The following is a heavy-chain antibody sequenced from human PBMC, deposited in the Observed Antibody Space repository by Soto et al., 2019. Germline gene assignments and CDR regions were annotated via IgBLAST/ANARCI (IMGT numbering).Heavy chain of an antibody. Sequence: QVQLVQSGAEVKKPGSAVKVSCKASGGTFSSYTISWVRQAPGQGLEWMGRIIPILGIANYAQKFQGRVTITEKKSTSTAYMELSSLRSEGTAVYYCARAHMVRARSCDYWGQGTLVTVSS. D-gene: IGHD3-10*01. CDR3: ARAHMVRARSCDY. V-gene: IGHV1-69*02. J-gene: IGHJ4*02. CDR2: IIPILGIA. CDR1: GGTFSSYT.